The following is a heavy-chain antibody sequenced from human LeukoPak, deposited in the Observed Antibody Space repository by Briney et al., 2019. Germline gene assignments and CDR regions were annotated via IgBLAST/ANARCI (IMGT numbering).Heavy chain of an antibody. V-gene: IGHV3-64D*06. D-gene: IGHD3-9*01. CDR3: VKDSGVTIFPPYHWFDP. Sequence: GGSLRLSCSASGFTFSSYAMHWVRQAPGKGLEYVSAISSNGGSTYYADSVKGRFTISRDNSKNTLYLQMSSLRAEDTAVYYCVKDSGVTIFPPYHWFDPWGQGTLVTVSS. CDR1: GFTFSSYA. CDR2: ISSNGGST. J-gene: IGHJ5*02.